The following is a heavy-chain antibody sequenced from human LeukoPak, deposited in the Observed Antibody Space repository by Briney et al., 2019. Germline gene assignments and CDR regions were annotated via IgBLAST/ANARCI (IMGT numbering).Heavy chain of an antibody. J-gene: IGHJ6*03. V-gene: IGHV4-59*12. CDR2: IYYSGST. CDR3: ASSSSGWYKDYYYMDV. CDR1: GGSISSYY. Sequence: SETLSLTCTVSGGSISSYYWSWIRQPPGKGLEWIGYIYYSGSTNHNPSLKSRVTISVDTSKNQFSLKLSSVTAADTAVYYCASSSSGWYKDYYYMDVWGKGTTVTVSS. D-gene: IGHD6-19*01.